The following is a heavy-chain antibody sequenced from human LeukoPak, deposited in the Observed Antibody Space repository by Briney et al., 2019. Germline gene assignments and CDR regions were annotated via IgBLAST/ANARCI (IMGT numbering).Heavy chain of an antibody. Sequence: SETLSLTCTVSGGSFSTYYWSWIRQPPGKGLEWIGYIYYSGSTDYNPSLKSRVTMSLDTSKNQFSLNLRSVTAADTAVYYCTRAVITFGAAVAKGFDSWGQGTLVTVSS. CDR1: GGSFSTYY. D-gene: IGHD3-16*01. CDR2: IYYSGST. J-gene: IGHJ4*02. V-gene: IGHV4-59*01. CDR3: TRAVITFGAAVAKGFDS.